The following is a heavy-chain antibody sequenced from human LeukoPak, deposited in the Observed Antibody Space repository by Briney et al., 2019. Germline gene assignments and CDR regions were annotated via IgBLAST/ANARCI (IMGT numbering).Heavy chain of an antibody. J-gene: IGHJ4*02. CDR3: ARVSFSGRNDY. CDR2: IYHSGST. CDR1: GGSFSGYY. Sequence: SETLSLTCAVYGGSFSGYYWGWIRQPPGKGLEWIGTIYHSGSTYYNPSLKSRFTISIDTSKNQFSLKLSSVTAADTAVYYCARVSFSGRNDYWGQGTLVTVSS. D-gene: IGHD6-25*01. V-gene: IGHV4-38-2*01.